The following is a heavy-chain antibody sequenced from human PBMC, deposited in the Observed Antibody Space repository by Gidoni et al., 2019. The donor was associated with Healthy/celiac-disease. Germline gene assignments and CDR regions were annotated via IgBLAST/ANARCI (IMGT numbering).Heavy chain of an antibody. J-gene: IGHJ4*02. Sequence: QLQLQESGPGLVKPSETLSLTCTVSGGSISSSSYYWGWIRQPPGKGLEWIGSIYYSGSTYYNPSLKSRVTISVDTSKNQFSLKLSSVTAADTAVYYCARHEIRPGDFDYWGQGTLVTVSS. CDR3: ARHEIRPGDFDY. V-gene: IGHV4-39*01. CDR2: IYYSGST. CDR1: GGSISSSSYY. D-gene: IGHD3-10*01.